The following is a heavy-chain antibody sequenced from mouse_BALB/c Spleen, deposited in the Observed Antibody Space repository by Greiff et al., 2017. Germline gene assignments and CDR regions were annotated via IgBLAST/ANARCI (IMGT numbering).Heavy chain of an antibody. D-gene: IGHD2-3*01. V-gene: IGHV4-1*02. CDR3: ARGDGYYRYFDV. Sequence: VQLQQSGGGLVQPGGSLKLSCAASGFAFSRYWMSWVRQAPGKGLEWIGEINPDSSTINYTPSLKDKFIISRDNAKNTLYLQMSKVRSEDTALYYCARGDGYYRYFDVWGAGTTVTVSS. CDR2: INPDSSTI. J-gene: IGHJ1*01. CDR1: GFAFSRYW.